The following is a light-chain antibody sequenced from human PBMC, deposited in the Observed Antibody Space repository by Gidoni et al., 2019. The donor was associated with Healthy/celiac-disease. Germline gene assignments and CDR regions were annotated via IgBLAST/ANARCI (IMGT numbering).Light chain of an antibody. CDR3: QKYNSAPWT. Sequence: DIKRTKPPSSLSASVGDRVTITCRASQGISNYLAWYQQKPGKVPKLLIYAASTLQSGVPSRFSGSGSGTDFTLTISSLQPEDVATYYCQKYNSAPWTFGQGTKVEIK. CDR2: AAS. V-gene: IGKV1-27*01. J-gene: IGKJ1*01. CDR1: QGISNY.